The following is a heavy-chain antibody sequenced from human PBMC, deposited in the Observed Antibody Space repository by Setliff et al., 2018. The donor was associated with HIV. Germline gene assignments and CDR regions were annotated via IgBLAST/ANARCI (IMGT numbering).Heavy chain of an antibody. V-gene: IGHV3-21*01. Sequence: PGGSLRLSCAVSGFTFSSHNVNWVRQAPGKGLEWVSSITSGGSYKYYIDSVKGRFTISRDNAKNSLYLQMNSLRAEDTAVYYCARDVVEVSYDYYYYMDVWGKGTTVTVSS. D-gene: IGHD2-15*01. J-gene: IGHJ6*03. CDR3: ARDVVEVSYDYYYYMDV. CDR1: GFTFSSHN. CDR2: ITSGGSYK.